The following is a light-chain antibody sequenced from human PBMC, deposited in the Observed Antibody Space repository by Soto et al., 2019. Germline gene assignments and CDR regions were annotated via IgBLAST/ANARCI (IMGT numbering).Light chain of an antibody. Sequence: IQMTQSPSSLSASVGDRVTITCQASQDIRNYLNWYQQKQGKAPKPLIYDASILETGVTARFSGSGSGTDFTCPITSLQPEDFATYYCHQYDNLPPSTFGQGTKLEIK. V-gene: IGKV1-33*01. J-gene: IGKJ2*02. CDR1: QDIRNY. CDR3: HQYDNLPPST. CDR2: DAS.